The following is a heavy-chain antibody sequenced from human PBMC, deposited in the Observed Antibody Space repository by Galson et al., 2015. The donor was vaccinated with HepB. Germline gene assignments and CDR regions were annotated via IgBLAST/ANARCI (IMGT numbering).Heavy chain of an antibody. CDR2: IRYDGSNK. D-gene: IGHD3-10*01. CDR1: GFTFSSYG. J-gene: IGHJ5*02. V-gene: IGHV3-30*02. CDR3: AKIMPAGVGSGSYFPFDP. Sequence: SLRLSCAASGFTFSSYGMHWVRQAPGKGLEWVAFIRYDGSNKYYADSVKGRFTISRDNSKNTLYLQMNSLRAEDTAVYYCAKIMPAGVGSGSYFPFDPWGQGTLVTVSS.